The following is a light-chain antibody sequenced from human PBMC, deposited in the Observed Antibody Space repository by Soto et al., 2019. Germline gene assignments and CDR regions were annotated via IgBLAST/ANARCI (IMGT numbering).Light chain of an antibody. CDR1: NSDVGGYNY. J-gene: IGLJ3*02. CDR3: SSYTTSSTWV. Sequence: QSALTQPASVSGSPGQSITISCTGTNSDVGGYNYVSWYQQYPGKAPKLMIYEVSNRPSAVSNRFSGSKSDNTASLTISGLQAEDEADYYCSSYTTSSTWVFGGGTKLTVL. V-gene: IGLV2-14*01. CDR2: EVS.